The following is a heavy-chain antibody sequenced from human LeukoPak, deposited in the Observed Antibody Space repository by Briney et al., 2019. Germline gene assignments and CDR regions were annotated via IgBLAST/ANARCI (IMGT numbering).Heavy chain of an antibody. D-gene: IGHD5-18*01. CDR1: GGSISSYY. V-gene: IGHV4-39*01. Sequence: PSETLSLTCAVSGGSISSYYWGWIRQPPGKGLEWIGSVYYSGSTYYNPSLKSRVTISVDTSKNQFSLKLSSVTAADTAVYYCASEAGYSYGYYYYMDVWGKGTTVTVSS. CDR2: VYYSGST. CDR3: ASEAGYSYGYYYYMDV. J-gene: IGHJ6*03.